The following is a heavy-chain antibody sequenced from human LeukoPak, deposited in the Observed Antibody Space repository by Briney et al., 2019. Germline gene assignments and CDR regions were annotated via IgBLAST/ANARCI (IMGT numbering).Heavy chain of an antibody. CDR2: INGDGSNI. J-gene: IGHJ4*02. Sequence: GGSLRLSCVASGFTFSSYWMHWVRQDPRKGLVWVSRINGDGSNINYADSVKGRFTISRDNSKNTLYLQMNSLSAEDTAVYYCAKDMIGGYCSGGACYRPPSIWGQGTLVSVSS. CDR3: AKDMIGGYCSGGACYRPPSI. V-gene: IGHV3-74*01. D-gene: IGHD2-15*01. CDR1: GFTFSSYW.